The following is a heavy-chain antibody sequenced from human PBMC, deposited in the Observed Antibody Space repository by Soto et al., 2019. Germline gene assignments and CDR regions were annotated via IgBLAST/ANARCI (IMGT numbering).Heavy chain of an antibody. CDR1: GGSISTSNW. D-gene: IGHD3-22*01. V-gene: IGHV4-4*02. Sequence: SETLSLTCAVSGGSISTSNWWTWVRQPPGRGLEWIGEIYHSGTTNYNPSLKSRVTMSVDKSKNQFSLNLNSVTAADTAVYYCARRGYYDTSGYAYNWGQGTLVTVSS. CDR2: IYHSGTT. CDR3: ARRGYYDTSGYAYN. J-gene: IGHJ4*02.